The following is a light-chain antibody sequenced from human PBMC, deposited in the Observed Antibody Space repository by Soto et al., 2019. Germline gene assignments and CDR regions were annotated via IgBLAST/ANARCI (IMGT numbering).Light chain of an antibody. V-gene: IGKV3-15*01. CDR2: GAS. Sequence: EIVMTQSPATLSVSPGERATLSCRASQSVSSNLAWYQQKPGQAPRLLIYGASTRATGIPARFSGSGSGTEFHLTISSLKSEDFAVYYCQQYNNWPAWTFGQGTKVEIK. J-gene: IGKJ1*01. CDR1: QSVSSN. CDR3: QQYNNWPAWT.